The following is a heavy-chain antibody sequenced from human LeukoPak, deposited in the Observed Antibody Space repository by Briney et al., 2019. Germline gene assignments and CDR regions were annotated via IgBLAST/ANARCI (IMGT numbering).Heavy chain of an antibody. D-gene: IGHD3-22*01. CDR2: TSGSSGNT. V-gene: IGHV3-23*01. CDR3: AKDQHKYYYDSSGYYYYFDY. Sequence: GGSLRLSCTGSGFTFSSYAMSWVRQTPGKGLEWVSGTSGSSGNTYYADSVKGRFTISRDNSKSTLYLQMNSLRAEDTAVYFCAKDQHKYYYDSSGYYYYFDYWGQGTLVTVSS. J-gene: IGHJ4*02. CDR1: GFTFSSYA.